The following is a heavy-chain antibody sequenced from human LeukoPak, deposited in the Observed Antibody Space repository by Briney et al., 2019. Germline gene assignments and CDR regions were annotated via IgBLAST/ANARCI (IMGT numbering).Heavy chain of an antibody. V-gene: IGHV4-34*01. CDR2: INPSGST. J-gene: IGHJ4*02. D-gene: IGHD3-22*01. Sequence: SESLSLTCAVYAGSFSGYYWSWIRQPPGKGLEWIGEINPSGSTNYNPSLKSRVTIPVDTSKNQFSLKLSSVTAADTAVYYCARGLWYYYDSSGYYYDPRLDYWGQGTLVTVSS. CDR1: AGSFSGYY. CDR3: ARGLWYYYDSSGYYYDPRLDY.